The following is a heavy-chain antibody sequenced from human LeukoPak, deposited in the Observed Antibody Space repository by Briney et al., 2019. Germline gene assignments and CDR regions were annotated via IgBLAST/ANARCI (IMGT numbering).Heavy chain of an antibody. CDR1: GGTFSSYA. CDR3: ARGSIRFLEWLSFDY. CDR2: IIPIFGTA. V-gene: IGHV1-69*01. J-gene: IGHJ4*02. D-gene: IGHD3-3*01. Sequence: GASVKVSYKASGGTFSSYAISWVRQAPGQGLEWMGGIIPIFGTANYAQKFQGRVTITADESTSTAYMELSSLRSEDTAVYYCARGSIRFLEWLSFDYWGQGTLVTVSS.